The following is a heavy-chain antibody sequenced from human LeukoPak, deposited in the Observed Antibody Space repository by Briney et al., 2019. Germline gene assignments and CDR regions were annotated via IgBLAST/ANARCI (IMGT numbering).Heavy chain of an antibody. CDR3: ARSMGGYCSGGSCYAPGY. CDR1: GHSIINSYY. D-gene: IGHD2-15*01. CDR2: IYYSGST. Sequence: SETLSLTCTVSGHSIINSYYWGWIRQPPGKGLEWIGSIYYSGSTYYNPSLKSRVTISVDTSKNQFSLKLSSVTAADTAVYYCARSMGGYCSGGSCYAPGYWGQGTLVTVSS. J-gene: IGHJ4*02. V-gene: IGHV4-38-2*02.